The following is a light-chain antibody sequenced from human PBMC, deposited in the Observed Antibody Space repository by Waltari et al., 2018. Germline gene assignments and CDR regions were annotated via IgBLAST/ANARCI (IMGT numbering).Light chain of an antibody. Sequence: EIALTQSPGTLSLSPGDRATLSCRASQSFSSSFLAWYQQKPGQARRPPIYGASSRATGSPDRVSGGGSGTEFTLTISRLEPEDVAVYYCQQYGGSPPYTFGQGTKLEI. V-gene: IGKV3-20*01. CDR1: QSFSSSF. CDR2: GAS. CDR3: QQYGGSPPYT. J-gene: IGKJ2*01.